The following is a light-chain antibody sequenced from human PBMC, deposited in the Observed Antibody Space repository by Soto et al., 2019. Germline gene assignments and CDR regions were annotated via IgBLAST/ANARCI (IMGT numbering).Light chain of an antibody. V-gene: IGLV2-8*01. CDR3: GSFAGPVWV. J-gene: IGLJ3*02. CDR2: EVS. Sequence: QSALTQPASVSGSPRQSITISCTETSSDVGGYNSVSWYQQHPGKAPKLMIFEVSNRPSGVPDRFSGSKAGNTASLTVFGLQAEDEANYYCGSFAGPVWVFGGGTKLTVL. CDR1: SSDVGGYNS.